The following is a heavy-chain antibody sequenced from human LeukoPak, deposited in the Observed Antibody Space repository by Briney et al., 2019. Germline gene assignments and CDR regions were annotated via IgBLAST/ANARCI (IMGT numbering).Heavy chain of an antibody. D-gene: IGHD3-3*01. J-gene: IGHJ6*02. CDR3: ARGGHEGFLEWGPHYYYYGMDV. CDR2: INYSGST. V-gene: IGHV4-59*01. CDR1: GGSISSYY. Sequence: PSETLSLTCTVSGGSISSYYWSWIRQPPGKGLEWIGYINYSGSTNYNPSLKSRVTISVDTSKNQFSLKLSSVTAADTAVYYCARGGHEGFLEWGPHYYYYGMDVWGQGTTVTVSS.